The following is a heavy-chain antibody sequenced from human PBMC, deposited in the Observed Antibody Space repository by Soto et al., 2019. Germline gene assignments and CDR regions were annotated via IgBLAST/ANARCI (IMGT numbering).Heavy chain of an antibody. Sequence: QVQLQESGPGLVKPSETLSLTCTVSGGSISSYYWSWIRQPPGKGLEWIGYIYYSGSTNYNPSLKSRVTISVDTSKNQFSLKLSSVTAADTVVYYCARARRYYDSSGYYRDWYFDLWGRGTLVTVSS. CDR2: IYYSGST. D-gene: IGHD3-22*01. CDR3: ARARRYYDSSGYYRDWYFDL. CDR1: GGSISSYY. V-gene: IGHV4-59*01. J-gene: IGHJ2*01.